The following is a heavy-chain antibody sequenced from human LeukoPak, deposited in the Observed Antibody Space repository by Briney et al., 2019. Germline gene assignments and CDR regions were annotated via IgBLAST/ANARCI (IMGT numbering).Heavy chain of an antibody. J-gene: IGHJ4*02. CDR3: AKPGEYSSGWNFDY. V-gene: IGHV3-23*01. CDR2: ISGSGGST. D-gene: IGHD6-19*01. CDR1: GFTFSSYA. Sequence: GGSLRLSCEASGFTFSSYAMSWVRQAPGKGLEWVSAISGSGGSTYYADSVKGRFTISRDNSKNTLYLQMNSLRAEDTAVYYCAKPGEYSSGWNFDYWGQGTLVTVSS.